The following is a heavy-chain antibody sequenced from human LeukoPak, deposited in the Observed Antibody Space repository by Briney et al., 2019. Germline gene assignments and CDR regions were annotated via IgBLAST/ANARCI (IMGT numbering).Heavy chain of an antibody. CDR1: AYTLTGYY. J-gene: IGHJ4*02. Sequence: GASVNVSCKASAYTLTGYYMHWVRPAPGQGLEWMGWISAYNGNTNYAQKLQGRVTMTTDTSTSTAYMELRSLRSDDTAVYYCARLDPDSSGYYYYFDYWGQGTLVTVSS. CDR3: ARLDPDSSGYYYYFDY. CDR2: ISAYNGNT. D-gene: IGHD3-22*01. V-gene: IGHV1-18*04.